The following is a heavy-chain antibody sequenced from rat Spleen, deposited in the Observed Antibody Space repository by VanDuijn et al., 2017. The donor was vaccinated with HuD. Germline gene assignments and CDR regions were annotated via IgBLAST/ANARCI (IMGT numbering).Heavy chain of an antibody. CDR3: ARHWGSYDY. V-gene: IGHV5-17*01. CDR2: INTDGSST. Sequence: EVQLVESGGGLVQPGRSLKLSCAASGFTFSDYAMAWVRQAPEKGLEWVSSINTDGSSTYYSDSVKGRFTISRDNAENTVYLQMNSQRSEDTATYYCARHWGSYDYWGQGVMVTVSS. D-gene: IGHD1-3*01. J-gene: IGHJ2*01. CDR1: GFTFSDYA.